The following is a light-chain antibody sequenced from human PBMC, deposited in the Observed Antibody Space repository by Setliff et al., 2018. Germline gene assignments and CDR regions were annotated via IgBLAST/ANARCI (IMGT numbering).Light chain of an antibody. Sequence: ALTQPPSASGSPGQSVTISCTGTSSDVGGYNYVSWYQQHPGKAPKLMIYEVSKRPSGVPDRFSGSKSGNTASLTVSGLQAEDEADYYCSSYAGSNNFPYVFGTGTKGTVL. V-gene: IGLV2-8*01. CDR3: SSYAGSNNFPYV. CDR1: SSDVGGYNY. CDR2: EVS. J-gene: IGLJ1*01.